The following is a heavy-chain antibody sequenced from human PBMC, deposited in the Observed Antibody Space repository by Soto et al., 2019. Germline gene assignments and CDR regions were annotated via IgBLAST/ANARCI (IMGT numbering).Heavy chain of an antibody. CDR2: ISGSGGST. V-gene: IGHV3-23*01. J-gene: IGHJ3*01. CDR3: AKDRSTIVRGVGYDAFDF. CDR1: GFTFSSYA. Sequence: GGSLRLSCATSGFTFSSYAMSWVRQAPGKGLEWVSSISGSGGSTYSADSVKGRFTISRDNSKNTLFLQMNSLRAEDTAVYYCAKDRSTIVRGVGYDAFDFWGQGTMVNVSS. D-gene: IGHD3-10*01.